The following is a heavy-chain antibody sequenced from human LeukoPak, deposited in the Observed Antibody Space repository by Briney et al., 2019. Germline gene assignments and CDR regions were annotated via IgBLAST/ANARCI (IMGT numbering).Heavy chain of an antibody. CDR3: AKRGVVIRVILVGFHKEAYYFDS. D-gene: IGHD3-22*01. CDR1: GITVSNYG. J-gene: IGHJ4*02. Sequence: PGGSLRLSCAVSGITVSNYGMSWVRQAPGKGLEWVAGISDSGGRTKYADSVKGRFTISRDNPKNTLYLQMNSLRVEDTAVYLCAKRGVVIRVILVGFHKEAYYFDSWGQGALVTVSS. CDR2: ISDSGGRT. V-gene: IGHV3-23*01.